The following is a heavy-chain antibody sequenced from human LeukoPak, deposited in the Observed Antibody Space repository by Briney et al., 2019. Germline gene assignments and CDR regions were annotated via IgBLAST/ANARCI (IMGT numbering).Heavy chain of an antibody. D-gene: IGHD1-26*01. V-gene: IGHV5-51*01. CDR3: ARQNSYSGSSGRPLLH. Sequence: GESLKISCKGSGYSFTSYWIGWVRQMPGKGLEWMGIIYPGDSDTRYSSSFQGQVTISADKSTSTAYLQWSSLKASDTAMYYCARQNSYSGSSGRPLLHWGQGTLVTVSS. CDR1: GYSFTSYW. J-gene: IGHJ4*02. CDR2: IYPGDSDT.